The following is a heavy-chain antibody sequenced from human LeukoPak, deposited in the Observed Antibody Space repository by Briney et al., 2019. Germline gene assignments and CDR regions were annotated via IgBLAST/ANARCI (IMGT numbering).Heavy chain of an antibody. J-gene: IGHJ6*02. CDR1: GFTFSSYA. D-gene: IGHD6-13*01. Sequence: PGGSLRPSCAASGFTFSSYAMSWVRQAPGKGLEWVSAISGSGGSTYYADSVKGRFTISRDNSKNTLYLQMNSLRAEDTAVYYCARPLEAAAAGWYYGMDVWGQGTTVTVSS. V-gene: IGHV3-23*01. CDR3: ARPLEAAAAGWYYGMDV. CDR2: ISGSGGST.